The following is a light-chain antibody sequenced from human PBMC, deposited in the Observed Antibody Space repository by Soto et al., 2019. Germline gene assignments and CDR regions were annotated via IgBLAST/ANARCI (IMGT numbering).Light chain of an antibody. CDR1: QGIRNY. Sequence: DIQMTQSPSSLSASVGDRVTITCRASQGIRNYLAWYQQKPGKVPKLLIYAASTLQSGVSSRFSGSGSGTDFTLTISSLQPEDVATYYCPKYNSAPWTFGQGTKVQIK. CDR3: PKYNSAPWT. J-gene: IGKJ1*01. V-gene: IGKV1-27*01. CDR2: AAS.